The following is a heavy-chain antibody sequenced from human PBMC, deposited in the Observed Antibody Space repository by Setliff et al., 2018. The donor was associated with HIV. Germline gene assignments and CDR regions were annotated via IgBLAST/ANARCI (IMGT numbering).Heavy chain of an antibody. CDR3: ARFHQRGYSYGYTDY. J-gene: IGHJ4*02. CDR1: GGSISVSSSYY. CDR2: MFYSGGA. Sequence: SETLSLTCTVSGGSISVSSSYYWGWIRQPPGKGLEWIVNMFYSGGAYYNPALKSRLTISVDTSKTQLSLKLRSVTAAATAVYYCARFHQRGYSYGYTDYWGQGTLVTVSS. V-gene: IGHV4-39*01. D-gene: IGHD5-18*01.